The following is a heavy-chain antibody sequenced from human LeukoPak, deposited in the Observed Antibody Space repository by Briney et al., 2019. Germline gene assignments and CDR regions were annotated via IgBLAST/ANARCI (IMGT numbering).Heavy chain of an antibody. CDR1: GFTFSVYD. Sequence: GSLRLSCAASGFTFSVYDMYWIRQSPGKGLEWIGEINHSGSTNYNPSLKSRVAISVDTSKNQFSLKLSSVTAADTAVYYCARGWVMYWWLLPHYFDYWGQGTLVTVSS. D-gene: IGHD2-15*01. J-gene: IGHJ4*02. CDR2: INHSGST. CDR3: ARGWVMYWWLLPHYFDY. V-gene: IGHV4-34*01.